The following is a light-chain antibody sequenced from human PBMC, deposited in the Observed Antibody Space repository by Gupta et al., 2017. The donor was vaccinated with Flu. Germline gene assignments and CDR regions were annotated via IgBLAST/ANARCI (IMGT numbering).Light chain of an antibody. CDR2: EVT. V-gene: IGLV2-14*01. Sequence: QSALTQPASVSGSPGQSITISCTGTNSDIGGYNHVSWYQQHPGKPPQLIISEVTNRPSGGSNRFSGSKSGNTASLTVSGLQAEDEADYFCSSYTSSTTLAYVFGTGTKVTVL. CDR3: SSYTSSTTLAYV. CDR1: NSDIGGYNH. J-gene: IGLJ1*01.